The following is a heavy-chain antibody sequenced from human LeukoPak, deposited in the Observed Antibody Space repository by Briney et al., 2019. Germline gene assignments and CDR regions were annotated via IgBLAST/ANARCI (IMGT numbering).Heavy chain of an antibody. CDR3: ARGATGATNYYYAMDV. D-gene: IGHD1-7*01. CDR1: GFTFSDHY. Sequence: GGSLRLSCAASGFTFSDHYMDWVRQVPGKGLEWVGRTRNKAKSYTTEYAASVKGRFTISRDDSKNSLYLQMNSLKTEDTAVYYCARGATGATNYYYAMDVWGQGTTVSVSS. J-gene: IGHJ6*02. CDR2: TRNKAKSYTT. V-gene: IGHV3-72*01.